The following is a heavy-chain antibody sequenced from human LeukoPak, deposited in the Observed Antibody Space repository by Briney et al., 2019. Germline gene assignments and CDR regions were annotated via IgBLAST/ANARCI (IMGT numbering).Heavy chain of an antibody. CDR3: TGNYYGSGSYADFDY. Sequence: GGSLRLSCAASGFTFSGSALHWVRQASGKGLEWVGRIRSTASGYATAYAASVKGRFTISRDDSKNTAYLQMDSLKTEDTAVYYCTGNYYGSGSYADFDYWGQGTLVTVSS. V-gene: IGHV3-73*01. D-gene: IGHD3-10*01. CDR1: GFTFSGSA. J-gene: IGHJ4*02. CDR2: IRSTASGYAT.